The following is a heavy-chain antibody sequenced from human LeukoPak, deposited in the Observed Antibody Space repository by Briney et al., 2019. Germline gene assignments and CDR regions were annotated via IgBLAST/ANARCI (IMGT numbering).Heavy chain of an antibody. CDR1: GGTFSSYA. Sequence: SVKVSRKASGGTFSSYALSWVRQAPGQGLEWMGRIIPILGIANYAQKFQGRVTLAADKSTSTAYMELSSLRSEDTAVYYCARDPTLYYCSSTSCYRDFGPLFDPWGQGTLVTVSS. V-gene: IGHV1-69*04. CDR3: ARDPTLYYCSSTSCYRDFGPLFDP. CDR2: IIPILGIA. D-gene: IGHD2-2*01. J-gene: IGHJ5*02.